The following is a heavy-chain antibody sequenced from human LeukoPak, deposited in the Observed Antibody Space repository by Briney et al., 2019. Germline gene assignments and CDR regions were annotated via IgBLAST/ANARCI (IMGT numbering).Heavy chain of an antibody. V-gene: IGHV3-9*01. D-gene: IGHD3-10*01. Sequence: GGSLRLSCAASGFTFDDYAMHWVRQAPGKGLEWVSGISWNSGSIGYADSVKGRFTISRDNAKNSLYLQMNSLRAEDTAVYYCARVGWSYYYGSGSYSHNWFDPWGQGTLVTVSS. J-gene: IGHJ5*02. CDR3: ARVGWSYYYGSGSYSHNWFDP. CDR1: GFTFDDYA. CDR2: ISWNSGSI.